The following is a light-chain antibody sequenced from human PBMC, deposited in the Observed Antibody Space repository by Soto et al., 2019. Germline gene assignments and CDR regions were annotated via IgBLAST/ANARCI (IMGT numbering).Light chain of an antibody. CDR3: QQYNDWPPYT. CDR2: GAS. J-gene: IGKJ2*01. V-gene: IGKV3-15*01. Sequence: EILMTQSPATLSVSPGERATLSCRASQTVTGALAWYQQKPGQAPRLLIYGASTRATGIPDRFSGSGSGTEFTFTISSLQSEDFAVYYCQQYNDWPPYTFGQGTNVEIK. CDR1: QTVTGA.